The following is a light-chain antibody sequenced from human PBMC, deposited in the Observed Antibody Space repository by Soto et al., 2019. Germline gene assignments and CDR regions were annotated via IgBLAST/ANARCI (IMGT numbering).Light chain of an antibody. Sequence: DIQMTQSPSTVSASVGDRVSITCRASQTISSWLAWYQQKPGKVPKLLIYRASTLQSGVPSRFSGSVSGTDFTLTISSLQPEDVATYYCQKYDSAPTFGQGTKVDIK. V-gene: IGKV1-27*01. CDR3: QKYDSAPT. CDR2: RAS. J-gene: IGKJ1*01. CDR1: QTISSW.